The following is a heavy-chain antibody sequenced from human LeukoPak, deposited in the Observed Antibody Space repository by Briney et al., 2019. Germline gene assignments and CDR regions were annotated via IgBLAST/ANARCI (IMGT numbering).Heavy chain of an antibody. CDR1: GDSMSGY. CDR3: ARSNSGSYGWFDP. D-gene: IGHD1-26*01. CDR2: ISTSGGT. J-gene: IGHJ5*02. Sequence: SETLSLTCTVSGDSMSGYWGWVRQPAGKGLEWIGRISTSGGTDYNPSLKSRITMSVDTSKNQFSLKLRSMTAADTAAYYCARSNSGSYGWFDPWGQGTLVTVSS. V-gene: IGHV4-4*07.